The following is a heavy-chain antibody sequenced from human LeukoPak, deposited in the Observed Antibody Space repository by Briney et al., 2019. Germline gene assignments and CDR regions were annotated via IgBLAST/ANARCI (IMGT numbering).Heavy chain of an antibody. CDR2: ISYDGSNK. D-gene: IGHD6-13*01. CDR3: ARARGYSSSPFAYYYYMDV. J-gene: IGHJ6*03. V-gene: IGHV3-30-3*01. Sequence: GGSLRLSCAASGFTFSSYAMHWVRQAPGKGLEWVAVISYDGSNKYYADSVKGRFTISRDNAKNTLYLQMNSLRAEDTAVYYCARARGYSSSPFAYYYYMDVWGKGTTVTVSS. CDR1: GFTFSSYA.